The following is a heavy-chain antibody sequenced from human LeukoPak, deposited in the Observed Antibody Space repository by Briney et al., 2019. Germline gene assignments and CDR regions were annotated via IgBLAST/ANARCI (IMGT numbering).Heavy chain of an antibody. J-gene: IGHJ4*02. CDR2: IFYTGST. CDR3: ARSGGGPWIQLWLI. D-gene: IGHD5-18*01. CDR1: GGSITTSSYH. V-gene: IGHV4-39*01. Sequence: SETLSLTCSVSGGSITTSSYHWGWVRQSPGKGLEWIASIFYTGSTSYNPSLKSRVTISVDTTKKKFSLKVNSVTAPDTAVYYCARSGGGPWIQLWLIWGQGTLVTVSS.